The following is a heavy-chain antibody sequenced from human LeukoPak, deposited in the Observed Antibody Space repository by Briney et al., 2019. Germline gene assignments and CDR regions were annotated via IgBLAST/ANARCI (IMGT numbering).Heavy chain of an antibody. CDR1: GYTFTTYG. J-gene: IGHJ3*02. Sequence: ASVKVSCKASGYTFTTYGIHWVRQAPGQRFEWMGWINADNGNTKYSRKFQGRVTMTTDTSTSTAYMELRSLRSDDTAVYYCARLGGSGFDIWGQGTMVTVSS. V-gene: IGHV1-3*01. D-gene: IGHD3-10*01. CDR2: INADNGNT. CDR3: ARLGGSGFDI.